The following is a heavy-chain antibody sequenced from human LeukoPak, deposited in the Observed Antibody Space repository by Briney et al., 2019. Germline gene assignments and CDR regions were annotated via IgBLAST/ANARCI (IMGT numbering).Heavy chain of an antibody. V-gene: IGHV4-34*01. Sequence: GSLRLSCAASGFTFSDYYMSWIRQPPGKGLEWIGEINYSGSTNYNSSLKSRVTISVDTSKNQFSLKLISVTAADTAVYYCARGRRNGNYYDYWGQGTLVTVSS. D-gene: IGHD2-8*01. J-gene: IGHJ4*02. CDR2: INYSGST. CDR3: ARGRRNGNYYDY. CDR1: GFTFSDYY.